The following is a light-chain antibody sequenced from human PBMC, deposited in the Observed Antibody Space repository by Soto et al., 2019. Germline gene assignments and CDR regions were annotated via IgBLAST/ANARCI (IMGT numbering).Light chain of an antibody. CDR1: SSDVGDHNY. CDR2: AVS. J-gene: IGLJ2*01. CDR3: SSYTTSSTVI. Sequence: QSALTQPASVSGSPGQSITTSCTGTSSDVGDHNYVSWYQQQPGKAPKLMIYAVSNRPSGVSNRFSGSKSGTTASLTVSGLQAEDEADYYCSSYTTSSTVIFGGGTKLTVL. V-gene: IGLV2-14*03.